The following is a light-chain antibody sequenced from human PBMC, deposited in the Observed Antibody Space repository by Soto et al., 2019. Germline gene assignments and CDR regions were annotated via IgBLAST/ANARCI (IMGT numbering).Light chain of an antibody. Sequence: EIVMTQSPATLSVSPGERATLSCRASQSVSNNLAWYQKKPGQLPRLLIYGASTRAAGIPARFSGSGSDTEFTLTISSLQSEDFAVYYCQQYHNWPPFTFGPGTKVDIK. V-gene: IGKV3-15*01. CDR2: GAS. CDR1: QSVSNN. J-gene: IGKJ3*01. CDR3: QQYHNWPPFT.